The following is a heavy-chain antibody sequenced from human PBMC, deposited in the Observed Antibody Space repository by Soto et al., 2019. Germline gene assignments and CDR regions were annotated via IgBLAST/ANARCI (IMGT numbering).Heavy chain of an antibody. Sequence: GGSLRLSCAASGFNFNSCTINWVRQAPGKRLEWLSSISSSGYIFSTDSVRGRFTISRDNAKNSVYLQINSLRAEDTAVYFCARDCSAGSCYPGMDVWGQGTTVTV. J-gene: IGHJ6*02. CDR3: ARDCSAGSCYPGMDV. D-gene: IGHD2-15*01. V-gene: IGHV3-21*01. CDR1: GFNFNSCT. CDR2: ISSSGYI.